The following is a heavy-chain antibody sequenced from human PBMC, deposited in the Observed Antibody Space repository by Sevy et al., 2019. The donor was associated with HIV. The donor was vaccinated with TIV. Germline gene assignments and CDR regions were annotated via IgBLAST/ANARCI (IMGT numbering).Heavy chain of an antibody. J-gene: IGHJ4*02. D-gene: IGHD3-3*01. Sequence: GGSLRLSCAASGFSFSAYWMNWVRQAPGKGLEWVANIKPDGSDKNYVDSAEGRFTISRDNAKNLLYLQMNSLRVDYTAMYYCAPETFGSFDSWGQGTLVTVSS. CDR3: APETFGSFDS. CDR1: GFSFSAYW. V-gene: IGHV3-7*01. CDR2: IKPDGSDK.